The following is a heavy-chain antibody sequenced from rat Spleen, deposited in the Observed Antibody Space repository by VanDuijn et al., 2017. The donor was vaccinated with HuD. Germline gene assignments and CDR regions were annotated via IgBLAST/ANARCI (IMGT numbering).Heavy chain of an antibody. CDR3: ARRHYGYTDYFDY. V-gene: IGHV5-29*01. D-gene: IGHD1-9*01. CDR1: GFTFKNYG. J-gene: IGHJ2*01. Sequence: EVQLVESGGGLVQPGRSLKVSCAASGFTFKNYGLAWVRQAPTKGLEWVATISYGDSSGHSSTYYRDSVKGRFTISRANAKSTLNLQMDSLRSEDTATYYCARRHYGYTDYFDYWGQGVMVTVSS. CDR2: ISYGDSSGHSST.